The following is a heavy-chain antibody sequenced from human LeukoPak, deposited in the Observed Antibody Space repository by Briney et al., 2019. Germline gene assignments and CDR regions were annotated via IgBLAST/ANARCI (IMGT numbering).Heavy chain of an antibody. J-gene: IGHJ6*03. D-gene: IGHD3-3*01. CDR1: GGSISSYY. V-gene: IGHV4-59*01. CDR2: IYYSGST. Sequence: PPETLSLTCTVSGGSISSYYWSWVRQPPGKGLEWIGYIYYSGSTNYNPSLKSRVTISVDTSKNQFSLRLTSVTAADTAVYYCARGGSYYDFWSGYYDYYYYMDVWGKGTTVTVSS. CDR3: ARGGSYYDFWSGYYDYYYYMDV.